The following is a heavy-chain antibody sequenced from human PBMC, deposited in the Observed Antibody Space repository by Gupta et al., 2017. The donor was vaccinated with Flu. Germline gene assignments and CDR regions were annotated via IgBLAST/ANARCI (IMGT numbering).Heavy chain of an antibody. J-gene: IGHJ4*02. V-gene: IGHV3-23*01. D-gene: IGHD2-21*01. Sequence: EVNLLESGGGLVQPGGSLRLSCVVSGFTFHTYAMGWVRQAPGKGLEWVSTITATGDNTEYADSGKGRFTSSRDNYRDTMYLQMSRLRHEEQAVYYCTKVLWNVAGHIAPFDHWGQGTLVQVS. CDR1: GFTFHTYA. CDR3: TKVLWNVAGHIAPFDH. CDR2: ITATGDNT.